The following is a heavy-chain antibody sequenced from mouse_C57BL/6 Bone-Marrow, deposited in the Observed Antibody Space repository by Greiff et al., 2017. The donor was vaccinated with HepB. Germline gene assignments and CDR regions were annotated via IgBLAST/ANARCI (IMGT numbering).Heavy chain of an antibody. V-gene: IGHV1-81*01. J-gene: IGHJ2*01. CDR3: ARGGSSYHYFDY. CDR2: IYPRSGNT. CDR1: GYTFTSYG. Sequence: VQLQQSGAELARPGASVKLSCKASGYTFTSYGISWVKQRTGQGLEWIGEIYPRSGNTYYNEKFKGKATLTADKSSSTAYMERRSLTSEDSAVYFCARGGSSYHYFDYWGQGTTFTVAS. D-gene: IGHD1-1*01.